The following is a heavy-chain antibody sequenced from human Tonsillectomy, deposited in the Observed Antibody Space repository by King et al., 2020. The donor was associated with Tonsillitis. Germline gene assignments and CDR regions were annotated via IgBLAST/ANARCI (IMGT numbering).Heavy chain of an antibody. CDR1: GFTFSDHY. V-gene: IGHV3-11*05. J-gene: IGHJ4*02. D-gene: IGHD3-10*01. CDR3: ARASLLWFGESNPYFDY. CDR2: ISSSSTYT. Sequence: VQLVESGGGLVKPGGSLRLSCAASGFTFSDHYMSWIRQAPGKGLEWVSYISSSSTYTNYADSVKGRFTISRDNAKNSVYLQMNSLRAEDTAVYYCARASLLWFGESNPYFDYWGQGTLVTVPS.